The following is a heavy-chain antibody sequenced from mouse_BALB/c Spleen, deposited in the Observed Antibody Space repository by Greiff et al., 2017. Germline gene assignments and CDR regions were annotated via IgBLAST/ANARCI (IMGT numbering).Heavy chain of an antibody. CDR3: TRDYYGYGRAWFAY. CDR2: INPSNGGT. CDR1: GYTFTSYY. J-gene: IGHJ3*01. Sequence: QVQLQQSGAELVKPGASVKLSCKASGYTFTSYYMYWVKQRPGQGLEWIGEINPSNGGTNFNEKFKSKATLTVDKSSSTAYMQLSSLTSEDSAVYYCTRDYYGYGRAWFAYWGQGTLVTVSA. V-gene: IGHV1S81*02. D-gene: IGHD1-2*01.